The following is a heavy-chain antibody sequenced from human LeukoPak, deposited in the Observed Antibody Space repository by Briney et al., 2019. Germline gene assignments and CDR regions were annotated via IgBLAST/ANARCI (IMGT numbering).Heavy chain of an antibody. J-gene: IGHJ4*02. V-gene: IGHV3-23*01. CDR3: AKDGAVDTAMVTPYYFDY. CDR2: ISGSGGST. Sequence: AGGSLRLSCAPSGFTFSSYAMSWVRQAPGKGLEWVSAISGSGGSTYYADSVKGRFTISRDNSKNTLYLQMNSLRAEDTAVYYCAKDGAVDTAMVTPYYFDYWGQGTLVTVSS. CDR1: GFTFSSYA. D-gene: IGHD5-18*01.